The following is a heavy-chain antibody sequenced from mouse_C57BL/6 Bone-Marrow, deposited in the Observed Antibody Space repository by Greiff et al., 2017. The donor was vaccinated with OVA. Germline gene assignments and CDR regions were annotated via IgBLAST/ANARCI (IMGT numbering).Heavy chain of an antibody. CDR3: TDLLYGSSP. CDR2: IDPETGGT. Sequence: QVQLQESGAELVRPGASVTLSCKASGYTFTDYEMHWVKQTPVHGLEWIGAIDPETGGTAYNQKFKGKAILTADKSSSTAYMELRSLTSEDSAVYYCTDLLYGSSPWGQGTTLTVSS. D-gene: IGHD1-1*01. J-gene: IGHJ2*01. CDR1: GYTFTDYE. V-gene: IGHV1-15*01.